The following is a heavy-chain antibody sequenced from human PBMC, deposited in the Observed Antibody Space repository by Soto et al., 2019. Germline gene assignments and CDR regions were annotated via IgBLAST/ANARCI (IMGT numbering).Heavy chain of an antibody. V-gene: IGHV4-39*01. CDR1: GGSISSSSYY. Sequence: QLQLQESGPGLVKPSETLSLTCTVSGGSISSSSYYWGWIRQPPGKGLEWIGSIYYSGSTYYNPSLKSRVTISVDPSKNQFSLKLSSVTAADTAVYYCARAMVRGVYSDYWGQGTLVTVSS. J-gene: IGHJ4*02. D-gene: IGHD3-10*01. CDR2: IYYSGST. CDR3: ARAMVRGVYSDY.